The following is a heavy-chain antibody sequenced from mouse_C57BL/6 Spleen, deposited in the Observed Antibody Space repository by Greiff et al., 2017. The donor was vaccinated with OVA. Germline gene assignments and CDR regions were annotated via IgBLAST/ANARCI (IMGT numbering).Heavy chain of an antibody. CDR1: GYSITSGYD. CDR3: ARRITTVAERYFDV. D-gene: IGHD1-1*01. CDR2: ISYSGST. Sequence: EVQRVESGPGMVKPSQSLSLTCTVTGYSITSGYDWHWIRHFPGNKLEWMGYISYSGSTNYNPSLKSRISITHDTSKNHFFLKLNSVTTEDTATYYCARRITTVAERYFDVWGTGTTVTVSS. V-gene: IGHV3-1*01. J-gene: IGHJ1*03.